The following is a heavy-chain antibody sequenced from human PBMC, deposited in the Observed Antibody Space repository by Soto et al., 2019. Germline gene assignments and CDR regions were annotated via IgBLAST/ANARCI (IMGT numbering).Heavy chain of an antibody. Sequence: GASVKVSCKASGGTFSSYAISWVRQAPGQGLEWMGGIIPIFGTANYAQKFQGGVTITADESTSTAYMELSSLRSEDTAVYYCAREVGSDYYDSSGYYLRPWAFDIWGQGTMVTVSS. J-gene: IGHJ3*02. CDR1: GGTFSSYA. V-gene: IGHV1-69*13. D-gene: IGHD3-22*01. CDR2: IIPIFGTA. CDR3: AREVGSDYYDSSGYYLRPWAFDI.